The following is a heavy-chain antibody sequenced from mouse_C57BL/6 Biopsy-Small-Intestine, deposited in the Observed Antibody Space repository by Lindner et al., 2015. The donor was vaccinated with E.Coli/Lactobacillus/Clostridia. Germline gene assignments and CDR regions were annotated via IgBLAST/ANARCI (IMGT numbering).Heavy chain of an antibody. CDR3: ARGWFYFDH. J-gene: IGHJ2*01. CDR1: GFTFTDYY. D-gene: IGHD2-3*01. CDR2: IRNKANGYTT. V-gene: IGHV7-3*04. Sequence: VQLQESGGGLIQPGGSLSLSCAASGFTFTDYYMSWVRQPPGKALEWLALIRNKANGYTTEYSASVKGRFTISRDDSQSILYLQMNALRAEDSATYFCARGWFYFDHWGQGTTLTVSS.